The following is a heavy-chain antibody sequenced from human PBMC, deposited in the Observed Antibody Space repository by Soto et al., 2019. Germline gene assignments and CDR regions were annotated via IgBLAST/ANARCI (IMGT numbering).Heavy chain of an antibody. V-gene: IGHV1-58*01. CDR2: IVVGSGNT. CDR3: AADLITIFGVVTYGMDV. Sequence: SVKVSCKASGFTFTSSAVQWVRQARGQRLEWIGWIVVGSGNTNYAQKFQERVTITRDMSTSTAYMELSSLRSEDTAVYYCAADLITIFGVVTYGMDVWGQGTTVTAP. J-gene: IGHJ6*02. CDR1: GFTFTSSA. D-gene: IGHD3-3*01.